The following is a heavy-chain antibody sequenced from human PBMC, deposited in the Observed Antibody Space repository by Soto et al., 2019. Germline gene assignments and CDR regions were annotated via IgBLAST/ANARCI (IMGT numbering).Heavy chain of an antibody. CDR3: ARSNASEVATIKGDYFDY. V-gene: IGHV4-34*01. CDR2: INHSGST. CDR1: GGSFSGYY. J-gene: IGHJ4*02. Sequence: QVQLQQWGAGLLKPSETLSLTCAVYGGSFSGYYWSRIRQPPGKGLEWIGEINHSGSTNYNPSLKSRVTISVDTSKNQFSLKLSSVTAADTAVYYCARSNASEVATIKGDYFDYWGQGTLVTVSS. D-gene: IGHD5-12*01.